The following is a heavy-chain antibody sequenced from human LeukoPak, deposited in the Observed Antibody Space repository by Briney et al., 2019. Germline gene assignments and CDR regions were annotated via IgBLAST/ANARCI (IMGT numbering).Heavy chain of an antibody. J-gene: IGHJ4*02. Sequence: ASVKVSCKASGYTFTRYYMHWVRQATGQGLEWMGIINPSGGSTSYAQKFQGRVTMTRDTSTSTVYMELSSLRSEDTAVYYCARSYDSSGYYGGYWFDYWGQGTLVTVSS. CDR1: GYTFTRYY. CDR2: INPSGGST. CDR3: ARSYDSSGYYGGYWFDY. D-gene: IGHD3-22*01. V-gene: IGHV1-46*01.